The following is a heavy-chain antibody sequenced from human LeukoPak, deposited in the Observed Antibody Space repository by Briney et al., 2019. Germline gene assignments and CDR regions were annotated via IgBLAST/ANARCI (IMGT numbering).Heavy chain of an antibody. J-gene: IGHJ4*02. CDR3: VSSDY. CDR1: GGSTRSSSYY. V-gene: IGHV4-39*01. CDR2: VYYSGSP. Sequence: PSETLSLTCTVSGGSTRSSSYYWGWIRQPPEKGLEWIGSVYYSGSPYYNPSLKSRVTMSVDTSKNEFSLKLNSVTAADTAVYYCVSSDYWGQGTLVTVSS.